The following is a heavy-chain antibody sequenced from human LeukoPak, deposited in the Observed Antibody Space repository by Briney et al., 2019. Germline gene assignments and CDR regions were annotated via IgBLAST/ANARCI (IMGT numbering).Heavy chain of an antibody. CDR3: ARDLLMVYAIDEQSRNWFDP. CDR1: GFTFSSYE. Sequence: GGSLRLSCAASGFTFSSYEMNWVRQAPGRGLEWISYISRSGATISYSDSVKGRFTISRHNAENSLSLQMNDLRAEDPAVYYCARDLLMVYAIDEQSRNWFDPWGQGTLVTVSS. CDR2: ISRSGATI. J-gene: IGHJ5*02. V-gene: IGHV3-48*03. D-gene: IGHD2-8*01.